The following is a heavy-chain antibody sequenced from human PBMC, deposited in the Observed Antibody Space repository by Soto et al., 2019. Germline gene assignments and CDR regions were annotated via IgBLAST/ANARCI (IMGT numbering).Heavy chain of an antibody. CDR1: GYSFSTYW. CDR3: ASSPRGYCSSTSCRELGNYYGMDV. Sequence: PGESLKISCKGSGYSFSTYWIGWVRQLPGKGLEWMGIIYPGDSDTRYSPSFQGQITISADKSIYTAYLQWNSLKASDTAMYYCASSPRGYCSSTSCRELGNYYGMDVWGQGTTVTVSS. V-gene: IGHV5-51*01. CDR2: IYPGDSDT. J-gene: IGHJ6*02. D-gene: IGHD2-2*01.